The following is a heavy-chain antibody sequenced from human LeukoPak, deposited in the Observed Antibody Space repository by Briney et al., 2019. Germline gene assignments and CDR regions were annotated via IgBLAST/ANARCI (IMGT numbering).Heavy chain of an antibody. CDR3: ARYYDSSGYFSIKYFDY. CDR2: THNIESP. CDR1: GGSISSYF. V-gene: IGHV4-59*01. Sequence: SETLSLTCTVSGGSISSYFWTWIRQPPGKGLEWIGYTHNIESPNYNPSLKSRVTISVDTSKNQFSLKLSSVTAADTAVYYCARYYDSSGYFSIKYFDYWGQGTLVTVSS. J-gene: IGHJ4*02. D-gene: IGHD3-22*01.